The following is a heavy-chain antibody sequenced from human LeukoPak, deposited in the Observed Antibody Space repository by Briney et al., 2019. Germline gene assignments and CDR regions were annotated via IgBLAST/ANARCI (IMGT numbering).Heavy chain of an antibody. Sequence: GASVKVSCKTSGYSFTDYIIAWVRQAPGQGLEWLGWIGTYDGHTNYAQKLRGRVTMTTDTSTSTAYMELRSLRSDDTAVYYCARGDSGYGSDYWGQGTLVTVSS. V-gene: IGHV1-18*01. J-gene: IGHJ4*02. CDR2: IGTYDGHT. CDR3: ARGDSGYGSDY. CDR1: GYSFTDYI. D-gene: IGHD3-22*01.